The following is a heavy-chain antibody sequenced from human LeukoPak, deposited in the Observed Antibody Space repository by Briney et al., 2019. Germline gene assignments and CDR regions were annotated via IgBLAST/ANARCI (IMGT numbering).Heavy chain of an antibody. Sequence: GGSPRLSCAVSGVTFSGXWMSWSRQAPGKGXEXVASINSDGSEEYYADVVKGRFTISRDNAKNSLYLQINSLRAEDTAVYYCARSPYSSSSSVWGQGTMVTVSS. V-gene: IGHV3-7*03. CDR3: ARSPYSSSSSV. D-gene: IGHD6-6*01. CDR1: GVTFSGXW. CDR2: INSDGSEE. J-gene: IGHJ3*01.